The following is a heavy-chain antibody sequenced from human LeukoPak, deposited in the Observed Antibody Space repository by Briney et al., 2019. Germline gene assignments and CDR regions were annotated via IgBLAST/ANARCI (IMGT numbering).Heavy chain of an antibody. Sequence: SETLSLTCTVSGDSISTYYWSWIRQPPGKGLEWIGYMYYSGSTNYNPSLKSRVTISLDTPKNQFSLRLNSVTAADTAVYFCLSLGGDSVGYGGQGTLVTVSS. CDR2: MYYSGST. CDR3: LSLGGDSVGY. V-gene: IGHV4-59*01. J-gene: IGHJ4*02. CDR1: GDSISTYY. D-gene: IGHD1-26*01.